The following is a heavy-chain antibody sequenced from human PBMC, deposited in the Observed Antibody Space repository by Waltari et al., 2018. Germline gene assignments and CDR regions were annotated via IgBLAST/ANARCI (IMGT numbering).Heavy chain of an antibody. J-gene: IGHJ4*02. CDR1: GFTFSRYR. D-gene: IGHD3-10*01. Sequence: QVQLVESGGGVVQPGRSMRLSCAASGFTFSRYRLNWVRQAPGKGLEWVAVIWYDGSNKYYADSVKGRFTISRDNSKNTLYLQMNSLRAEDTAVYYCAKDGGDYYGSGSYDYWGQGTLVTVSS. CDR3: AKDGGDYYGSGSYDY. V-gene: IGHV3-33*06. CDR2: IWYDGSNK.